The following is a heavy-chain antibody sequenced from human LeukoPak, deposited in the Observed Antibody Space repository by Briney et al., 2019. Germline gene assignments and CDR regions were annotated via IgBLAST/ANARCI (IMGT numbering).Heavy chain of an antibody. J-gene: IGHJ5*02. D-gene: IGHD3-3*01. CDR1: GYSFTSYW. CDR3: ARARPRFLEWLFPADWFDP. Sequence: GESLKISCKGSGYSFTSYWIGWVRQMPGKGLEWMGIIYPGDSDTRYSPSFQGQVTISADKSISTAYPQWSSLKASDTAMYYCARARPRFLEWLFPADWFDPWGQGTLVTVSS. V-gene: IGHV5-51*01. CDR2: IYPGDSDT.